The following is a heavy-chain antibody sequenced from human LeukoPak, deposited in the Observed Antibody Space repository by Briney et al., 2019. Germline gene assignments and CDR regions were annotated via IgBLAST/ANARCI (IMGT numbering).Heavy chain of an antibody. Sequence: GASVKVSCKASGGTFSSYAISWVRQAPGQGLEWMGRIIPILGIANYAQKFQGRVTITADKSTSTAYMELSSLRSEDAAVYYCARSQCGGDCYLSSPFDYWGQGTLVTVSS. J-gene: IGHJ4*02. D-gene: IGHD2-21*02. V-gene: IGHV1-69*04. CDR1: GGTFSSYA. CDR2: IIPILGIA. CDR3: ARSQCGGDCYLSSPFDY.